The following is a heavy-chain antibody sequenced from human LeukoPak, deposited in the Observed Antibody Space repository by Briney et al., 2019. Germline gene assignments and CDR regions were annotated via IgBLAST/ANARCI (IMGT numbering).Heavy chain of an antibody. CDR3: ARDPDEYPGVAFDI. Sequence: SETLSLTCTVSGGSISSYYWSWIRQPPGKGLEWIGYIYYSGSTNYNPSLKSRVTISVDTSKNQFSLKLSSVTAADTAVYYCARDPDEYPGVAFDIWGRGTMVTVSS. J-gene: IGHJ3*02. D-gene: IGHD2-2*01. CDR1: GGSISSYY. CDR2: IYYSGST. V-gene: IGHV4-59*01.